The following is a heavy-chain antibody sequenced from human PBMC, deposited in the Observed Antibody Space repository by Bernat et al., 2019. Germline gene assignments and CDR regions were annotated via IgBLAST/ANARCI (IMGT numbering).Heavy chain of an antibody. Sequence: QVQLVESGGGVVQPGRSLRLSCAASGFTFSSYAMHWVRQAPGKGLEWVAVISYDGSNKYYADSVKGRFTISRDNSKNTLYLQMNSLRAEDTAVYYCARDWGNVLRLLEWSTIDYWGQGTLVTVSS. CDR1: GFTFSSYA. V-gene: IGHV3-30*01. CDR3: ARDWGNVLRLLEWSTIDY. J-gene: IGHJ4*02. D-gene: IGHD3-3*01. CDR2: ISYDGSNK.